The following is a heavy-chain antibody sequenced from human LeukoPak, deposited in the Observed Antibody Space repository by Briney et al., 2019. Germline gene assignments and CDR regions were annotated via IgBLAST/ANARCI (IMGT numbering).Heavy chain of an antibody. CDR3: ARGGLSGSYGYYFDY. CDR1: GGSITSYY. Sequence: PSETLSLTCTVSGGSITSYYWSWIRQPPGKRLEWIAYMYYSGSTNYNPSLKSRVTISVDTSKTQFSLNLSSVTAADTAVYYCARGGLSGSYGYYFDYWGQGTLVTVPS. V-gene: IGHV4-59*01. CDR2: MYYSGST. D-gene: IGHD3-10*01. J-gene: IGHJ4*02.